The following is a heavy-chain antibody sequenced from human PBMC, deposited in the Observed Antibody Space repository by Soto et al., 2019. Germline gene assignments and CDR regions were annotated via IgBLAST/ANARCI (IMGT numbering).Heavy chain of an antibody. V-gene: IGHV4-39*01. CDR2: IYYSGST. J-gene: IGHJ5*01. D-gene: IGHD6-19*01. CDR1: GGSLYSSSYF. CDR3: ARPYSTGFRNWFDT. Sequence: SVTMSLTCSVCGGSLYSSSYFWGWFRQPPGKGLEWIGSIYYSGSTYYNPSLRSRVTMSVDTSTTQFSLKLRSATVPDTALFYCARPYSTGFRNWFDTWGQGTLVTVSS.